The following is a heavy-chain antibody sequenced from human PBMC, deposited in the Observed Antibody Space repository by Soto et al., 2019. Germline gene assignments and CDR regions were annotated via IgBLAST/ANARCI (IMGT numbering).Heavy chain of an antibody. Sequence: EVQLLESGGGLVQPGGSLRLSCAASGFTFNTHTMGWVRQAPGKGLEWVAAISGSVVSTYYADSVKGRFSISRDNSHNMVFLHLNSLTVEDTAVYYCAKDLSSCSGGVCYSLYFDSWGQGALVTVSS. CDR2: ISGSVVST. D-gene: IGHD2-8*02. V-gene: IGHV3-23*01. CDR3: AKDLSSCSGGVCYSLYFDS. CDR1: GFTFNTHT. J-gene: IGHJ4*02.